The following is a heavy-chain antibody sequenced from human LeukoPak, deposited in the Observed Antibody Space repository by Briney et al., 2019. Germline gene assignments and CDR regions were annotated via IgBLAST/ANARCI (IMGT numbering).Heavy chain of an antibody. CDR1: GFTFSSYG. CDR2: IWYDGSNK. V-gene: IGHV3-33*01. CDR3: ARDWGKGDY. D-gene: IGHD3-16*01. Sequence: GGSLRLSCAASGFTFSSYGMHWVRQAPGKGLEWVSLIWYDGSNKYYADSVKGRFTISRDNSKNTLYLQMNSLRAEDTVVYYCARDWGKGDYWGQGTLVTVSS. J-gene: IGHJ4*02.